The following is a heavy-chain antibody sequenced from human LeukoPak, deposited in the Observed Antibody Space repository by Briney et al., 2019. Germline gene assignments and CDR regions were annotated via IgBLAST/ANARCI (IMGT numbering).Heavy chain of an antibody. V-gene: IGHV4-30-4*01. CDR1: GGSISSGDYY. CDR2: IYYSGST. CDR3: ARLRAWRDGYRSYYFDY. Sequence: SETLSLTCTVSGGSISSGDYYWSWIRQPPGKGLEWIGYIYYSGSTYYNPSLKSRVTISVDTSKNQFSLKLSSVTAADTAVYYCARLRAWRDGYRSYYFDYWGQGTLVTVSS. J-gene: IGHJ4*02. D-gene: IGHD5-24*01.